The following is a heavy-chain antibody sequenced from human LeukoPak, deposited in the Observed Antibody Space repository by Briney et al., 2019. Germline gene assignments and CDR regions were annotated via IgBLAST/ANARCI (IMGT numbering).Heavy chain of an antibody. J-gene: IGHJ4*02. CDR1: GFTFSSYG. CDR2: ISYDGSNK. V-gene: IGHV3-30*18. Sequence: PGGSLRLSCAASGFTFSSYGMHWVRQAPGKGLEWVAVISYDGSNKYYADSVKGRFSISRDNSKNTLYLQMNSLRAEDTAVYYCAKDSSGYDYGAGYWGQGILVTVFS. D-gene: IGHD5-12*01. CDR3: AKDSSGYDYGAGY.